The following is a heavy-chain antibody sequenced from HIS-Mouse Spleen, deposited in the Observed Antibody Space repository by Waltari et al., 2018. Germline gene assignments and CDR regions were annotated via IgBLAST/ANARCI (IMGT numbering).Heavy chain of an antibody. Sequence: QLQLQESGPGLVKPSETLSLTCTVSGGSISSSSYYWGWIRQPPGKGLAWIGSIYYSGRADYNPYLKSRVTISVDTSKNQFSLKLSSVTAADTAVYYCAREIPYSSSWYDWYFDLWGRGTLVTVSS. V-gene: IGHV4-39*07. D-gene: IGHD6-13*01. CDR2: IYYSGRA. CDR1: GGSISSSSYY. CDR3: AREIPYSSSWYDWYFDL. J-gene: IGHJ2*01.